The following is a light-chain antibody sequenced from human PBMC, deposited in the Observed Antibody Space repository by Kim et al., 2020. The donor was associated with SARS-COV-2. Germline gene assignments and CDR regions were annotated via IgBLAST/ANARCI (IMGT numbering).Light chain of an antibody. V-gene: IGKV1-27*01. CDR2: AAS. J-gene: IGKJ1*01. CDR3: QKYDIAPWT. CDR1: HAISHY. Sequence: ESVGDRVTSTCRASHAISHYLAWYQQKPGKVPKLLIYAASTLQSGVPSRFSGSGSGTDFTLTISSLQPEDVATYYCQKYDIAPWTFGQGTKVEIK.